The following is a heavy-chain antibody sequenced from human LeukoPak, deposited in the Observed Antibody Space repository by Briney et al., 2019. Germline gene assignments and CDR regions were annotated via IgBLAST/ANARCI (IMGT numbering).Heavy chain of an antibody. CDR3: ARDMSDRYYFDY. V-gene: IGHV1-46*01. CDR1: GYTFTSYY. J-gene: IGHJ4*02. D-gene: IGHD1-14*01. Sequence: ASVKVSXKASGYTFTSYYMHWVRQAPGQGLEWMGIINPSGGSTSYAQKFQGRVTMTRDTSTSTVYMELSSLRSEDTAVYYCARDMSDRYYFDYWGQGTLVTVSS. CDR2: INPSGGST.